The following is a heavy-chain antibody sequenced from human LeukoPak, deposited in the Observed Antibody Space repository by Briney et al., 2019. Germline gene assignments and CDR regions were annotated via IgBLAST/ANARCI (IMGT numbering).Heavy chain of an antibody. CDR3: ARGRSALGSPGYCSSTSCRYYYYGMDV. CDR2: INHSGST. V-gene: IGHV4-34*01. D-gene: IGHD2-2*03. J-gene: IGHJ6*02. CDR1: GGSFSGYY. Sequence: SETLSLTCAVYGGSFSGYYWSWIRQPPGKGLEWIGEINHSGSTNYNPSLKSRVTISVDTSKNQFSLKPSSVTAADTAVYYCARGRSALGSPGYCSSTSCRYYYYGMDVWGQGTTVTVSS.